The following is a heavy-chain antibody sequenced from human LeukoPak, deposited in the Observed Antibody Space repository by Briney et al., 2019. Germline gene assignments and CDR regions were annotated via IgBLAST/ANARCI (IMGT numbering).Heavy chain of an antibody. J-gene: IGHJ5*02. CDR3: ARVVGLTMIVVVYYWFDP. CDR1: GGSLSSSSYY. CDR2: IYYSGST. Sequence: PSETLSLTCTVSGGSLSSSSYYWGWLRQPPGRGMEWVGSIYYSGSTYYNPSLKRRVTISVDTSKNQFSLKLSSVTAADTAVYYCARVVGLTMIVVVYYWFDPWGQGTLVTVSS. D-gene: IGHD3-22*01. V-gene: IGHV4-39*07.